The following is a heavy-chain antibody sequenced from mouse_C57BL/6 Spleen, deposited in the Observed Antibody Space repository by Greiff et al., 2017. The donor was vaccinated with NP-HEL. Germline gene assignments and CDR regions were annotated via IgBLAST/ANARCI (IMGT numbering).Heavy chain of an antibody. J-gene: IGHJ4*01. D-gene: IGHD1-1*01. CDR2: INPNNGGT. CDR1: GYTFTDYY. CDR3: ARSLITTVVAGDAMDY. V-gene: IGHV1-26*01. Sequence: EVQLQQSGPELVKPGASVKISCKASGYTFTDYYMNWVKQSHGKSLEWIGDINPNNGGTSYNQKFKGKATLTVDKSSSTAYMELRSLTSEDSAVYYCARSLITTVVAGDAMDYWGQGTSVTVSS.